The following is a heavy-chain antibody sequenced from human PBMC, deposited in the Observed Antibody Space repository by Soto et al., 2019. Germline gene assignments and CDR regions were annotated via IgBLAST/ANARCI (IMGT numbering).Heavy chain of an antibody. Sequence: EVQLVESGGGLVKPGGSLRLSCAASGFTFSNAWMNWVRQAPGKGLEWVGRIKSKTDGGTTDYAAPVKGRFTISRDDSKNTLYLQMNSLKTDDTAVYYCNTDRWWFGELLPTFDYWGQGTLVTVSS. J-gene: IGHJ4*02. D-gene: IGHD3-10*01. CDR3: NTDRWWFGELLPTFDY. CDR1: GFTFSNAW. V-gene: IGHV3-15*07. CDR2: IKSKTDGGTT.